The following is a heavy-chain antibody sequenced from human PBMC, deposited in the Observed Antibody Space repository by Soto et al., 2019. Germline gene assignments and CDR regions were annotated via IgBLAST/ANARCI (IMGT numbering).Heavy chain of an antibody. J-gene: IGHJ4*02. Sequence: SETLSLTCTVSGGSTSSYYWSWIRQPPGKGLEWIGYIYYSGSTNYNPSLKSRVTISVDTSKNQFSLKLSSVTAADTAVYYCARLRGEQWLEYFDYWGQGTLVTVSS. CDR3: ARLRGEQWLEYFDY. CDR2: IYYSGST. V-gene: IGHV4-59*08. CDR1: GGSTSSYY. D-gene: IGHD6-19*01.